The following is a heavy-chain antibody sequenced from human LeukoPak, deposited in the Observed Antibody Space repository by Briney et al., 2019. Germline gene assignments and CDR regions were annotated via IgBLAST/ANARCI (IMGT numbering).Heavy chain of an antibody. CDR1: EFSVGSNY. CDR3: AKAAAGTFDY. Sequence: PGRSLRLSCAASEFSVGSNYMTWVRQAPGKGLVWVSRINSDGSSTSYADSVKGRFTISRDNAKNTLYLQMNSLRAEDTAVYYCAKAAAGTFDYWGQGTLVTVSS. V-gene: IGHV3-74*01. D-gene: IGHD6-13*01. J-gene: IGHJ4*02. CDR2: INSDGSST.